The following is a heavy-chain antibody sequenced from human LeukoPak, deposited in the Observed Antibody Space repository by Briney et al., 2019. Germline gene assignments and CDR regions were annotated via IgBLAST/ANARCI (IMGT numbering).Heavy chain of an antibody. CDR2: SGSGGST. J-gene: IGHJ4*02. CDR3: AKDRHVGSHNY. Sequence: GGSLRLSCAASGFTFSSYAMTWVRQAPGKGLEWVSVSGSGGSTYYADSVKGRFTISRDNSKNTVYLQMNSPRAEDTAVYYCAKDRHVGSHNYWGQGTQVTVSS. CDR1: GFTFSSYA. D-gene: IGHD1-26*01. V-gene: IGHV3-23*01.